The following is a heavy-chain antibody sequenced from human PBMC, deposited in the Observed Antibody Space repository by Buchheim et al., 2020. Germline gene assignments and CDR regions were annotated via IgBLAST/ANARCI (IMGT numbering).Heavy chain of an antibody. CDR1: GGSISSSSYY. D-gene: IGHD3-22*01. Sequence: QLQLQESGPGLVKPSETLSLTCTVSGGSISSSSYYWGWIRQPPGKGLEWIGSIYYSGSTYYNPSLKSRVTISVDPSKNQFSLKLSSVTAADTAVYYCARSITMIVVVVRNWFDPWGQGTL. CDR2: IYYSGST. V-gene: IGHV4-39*01. CDR3: ARSITMIVVVVRNWFDP. J-gene: IGHJ5*02.